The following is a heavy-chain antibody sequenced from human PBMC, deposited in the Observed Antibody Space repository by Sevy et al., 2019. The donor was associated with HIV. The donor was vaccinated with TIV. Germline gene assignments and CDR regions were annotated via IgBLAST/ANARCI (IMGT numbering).Heavy chain of an antibody. CDR2: FDPEDGET. J-gene: IGHJ3*02. D-gene: IGHD3-16*01. CDR3: STSLGLGFPAFDI. Sequence: ASVKVSCKVSGYTLTELSMHWVRQAPGKGLEWMGGFDPEDGETSYAQKFQGRVTMTEDTSPDSAYVELRSVRSEDTALYYCSTSLGLGFPAFDIWGQGTMVTVSS. CDR1: GYTLTELS. V-gene: IGHV1-24*01.